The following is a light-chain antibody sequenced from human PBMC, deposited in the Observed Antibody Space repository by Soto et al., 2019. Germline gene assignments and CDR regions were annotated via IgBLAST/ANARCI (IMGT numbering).Light chain of an antibody. CDR2: AAS. CDR1: QSISSY. J-gene: IGKJ1*01. Sequence: DIQMTQSPSSLSASVGDRVTITCRASQSISSYLNWYQQKPGKAPKLLIYAASSLPSGVPSRFSGSGSGTDFTLTISSLQPEDFATYYCQQSYSTPRAWTFGQGTKVEIK. V-gene: IGKV1-39*01. CDR3: QQSYSTPRAWT.